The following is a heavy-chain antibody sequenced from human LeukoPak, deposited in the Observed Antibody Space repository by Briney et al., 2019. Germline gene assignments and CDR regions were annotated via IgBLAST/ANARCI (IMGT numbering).Heavy chain of an antibody. J-gene: IGHJ3*02. CDR2: ISAYNGNT. Sequence: GASVKVSCKASGYTFTSHGISWVRQAPGQGLEWMGWISAYNGNTNYAQKLQGRVTMTTDTSTSTAYMELRSLRSDDTAVYYCASRFHYGDYALAFDIWGQGTMVTVSS. CDR1: GYTFTSHG. CDR3: ASRFHYGDYALAFDI. V-gene: IGHV1-18*01. D-gene: IGHD4-17*01.